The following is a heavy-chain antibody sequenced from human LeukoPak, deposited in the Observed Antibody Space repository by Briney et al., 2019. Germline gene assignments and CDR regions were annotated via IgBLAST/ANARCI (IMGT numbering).Heavy chain of an antibody. CDR2: IYYSGST. J-gene: IGHJ4*02. CDR3: ARDMGIAAAGDFDY. V-gene: IGHV4-59*12. Sequence: SETLSLTCSVSGGSISSYYWSWIRQPPGKGLEWIGYIYYSGSTNYNPSLKSRVTISVDTSKNQFSLKLSSVTAADTAVYYCARDMGIAAAGDFDYWGQGTLVTVSS. D-gene: IGHD6-13*01. CDR1: GGSISSYY.